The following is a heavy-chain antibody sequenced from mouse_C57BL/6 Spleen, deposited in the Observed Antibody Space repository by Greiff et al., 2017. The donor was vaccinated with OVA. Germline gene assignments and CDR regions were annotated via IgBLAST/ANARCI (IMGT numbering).Heavy chain of an antibody. V-gene: IGHV1-64*01. CDR2: IHPNSGST. J-gene: IGHJ1*03. CDR1: GYTFTSYS. Sequence: HVQVKQSGAELVKPGASVKLSCTASGYTFTSYSMYWVKQRPGQGLEWIGMIHPNSGSTNYNERFKSKATLTGDKASSTTYMQLSSLTSEDSAVEYCARYDCGSGNWYFDVWGTGTTVTVSS. D-gene: IGHD1-1*01. CDR3: ARYDCGSGNWYFDV.